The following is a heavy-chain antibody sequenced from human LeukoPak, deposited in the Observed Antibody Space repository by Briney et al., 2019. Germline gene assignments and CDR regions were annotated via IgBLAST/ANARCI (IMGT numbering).Heavy chain of an antibody. CDR3: ASSSSRRDY. V-gene: IGHV3-21*01. Sequence: GGSLRLSCAASGFTFSSYSMNWVRQAPGKGLEWVSSISSSSSYIYYADSVKGRFTISRDNAKNSLYLQINSLGAEDTAVYYCASSSSRRDYWGQGTLVTVSS. J-gene: IGHJ4*02. CDR2: ISSSSSYI. D-gene: IGHD6-13*01. CDR1: GFTFSSYS.